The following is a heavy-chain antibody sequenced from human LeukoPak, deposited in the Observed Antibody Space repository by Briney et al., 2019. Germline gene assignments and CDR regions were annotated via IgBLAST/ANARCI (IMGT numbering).Heavy chain of an antibody. CDR2: IYYSGST. J-gene: IGHJ4*02. Sequence: LRLSCAASGFTVSSNYMSWIRQPPGKGLEWIGYIYYSGSTYYNPSLKSRVTISVDTSKNQFSLKLSSVTAADTAVYYCARTNDFKGYYFDYWGQGTLVTVSS. V-gene: IGHV4-30-4*08. D-gene: IGHD2-21*02. CDR3: ARTNDFKGYYFDY. CDR1: GFTVSSNY.